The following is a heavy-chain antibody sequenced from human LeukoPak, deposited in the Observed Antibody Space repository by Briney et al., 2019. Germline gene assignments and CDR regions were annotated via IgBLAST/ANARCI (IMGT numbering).Heavy chain of an antibody. V-gene: IGHV3-30*02. Sequence: GRTLGLSSPATGLKFSSFGMHWVRKVKGKGLEWVAFIRYDGNSEFYVDSVKGRFTISRDNSKNTLYLQMNSLRAEDTAVYYWANHFSCCRTSLPPFDSWGQGTLVTVSS. CDR1: GLKFSSFG. CDR2: IRYDGNSE. D-gene: IGHD3-3*02. J-gene: IGHJ4*02. CDR3: ANHFSCCRTSLPPFDS.